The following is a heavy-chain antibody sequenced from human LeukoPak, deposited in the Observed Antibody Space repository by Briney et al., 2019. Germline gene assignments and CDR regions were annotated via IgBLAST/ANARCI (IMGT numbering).Heavy chain of an antibody. V-gene: IGHV3-30*18. Sequence: GGSLRLSCAASGFTFSSYGMHWVRHAPGKGLEWVALISNDAGNYYYADSVKGRFTISRDNSKNTLYLQMNSLRAEDTAVYFCAKDRRLYDILTPFDYWGQGTLVTVSS. CDR1: GFTFSSYG. CDR3: AKDRRLYDILTPFDY. CDR2: ISNDAGNY. D-gene: IGHD3-9*01. J-gene: IGHJ4*02.